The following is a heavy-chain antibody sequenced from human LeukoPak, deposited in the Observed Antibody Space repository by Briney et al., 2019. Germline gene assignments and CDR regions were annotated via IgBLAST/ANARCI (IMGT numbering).Heavy chain of an antibody. V-gene: IGHV1-69*05. Sequence: ASVKVSCKASGGTFSSYAISWVRQAPGQGLEWMGGIIPIFGTANYAQKFQGRVTITTDESTSTAYMELSSLRSEDTAVYYCAVEIAAAGPAHFDYWGQGTLVTASS. D-gene: IGHD6-13*01. J-gene: IGHJ4*02. CDR1: GGTFSSYA. CDR3: AVEIAAAGPAHFDY. CDR2: IIPIFGTA.